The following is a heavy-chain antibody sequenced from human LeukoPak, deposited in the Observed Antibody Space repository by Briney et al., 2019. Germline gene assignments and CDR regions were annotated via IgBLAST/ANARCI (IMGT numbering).Heavy chain of an antibody. Sequence: PSGTLSLTCTVSGGSILDSTYYWAWIRQPPGKGLEWIATIFYTGNTHYNPSLKSRVTMSVDTVKNQFSLNLNSVTAADTAVYYCARQSSGYYYGWFDPWGQGTLVTVSS. CDR3: ARQSSGYYYGWFDP. CDR2: IFYTGNT. V-gene: IGHV4-39*01. D-gene: IGHD3-22*01. CDR1: GGSILDSTYY. J-gene: IGHJ5*02.